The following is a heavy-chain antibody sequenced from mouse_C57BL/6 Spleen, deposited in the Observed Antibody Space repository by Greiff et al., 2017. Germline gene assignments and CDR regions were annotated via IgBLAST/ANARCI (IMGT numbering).Heavy chain of an antibody. V-gene: IGHV1-53*01. D-gene: IGHD1-1*01. CDR2: INPSNGGT. J-gene: IGHJ2*01. CDR1: GYTFTSYW. CDR3: ARSDYYGSSPYYFDY. Sequence: QVQLKQPGTELVKPGASVKLSCKASGYTFTSYWMHWVKQRPGQGLEWIGNINPSNGGTNYNEKFKSKATLTVDKSSSTAYMQLSSLTSEDSAVYYCARSDYYGSSPYYFDYWGQGTTLTVSS.